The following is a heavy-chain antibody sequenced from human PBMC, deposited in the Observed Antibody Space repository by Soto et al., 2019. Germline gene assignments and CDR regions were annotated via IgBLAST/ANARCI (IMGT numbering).Heavy chain of an antibody. D-gene: IGHD2-2*01. CDR2: ISGSGGTR. Sequence: GGSLRLSWAASGPTFGGYAMNWARQAPGKGLEWVSVISGSGGTRYYADSVKGRFTISRDNSKGILYLQMNSLRADDTAVYYCAKDPYPVLLVPAANGMAVPGQRSTVPGS. J-gene: IGHJ6*02. V-gene: IGHV3-23*01. CDR3: AKDPYPVLLVPAANGMAV. CDR1: GPTFGGYA.